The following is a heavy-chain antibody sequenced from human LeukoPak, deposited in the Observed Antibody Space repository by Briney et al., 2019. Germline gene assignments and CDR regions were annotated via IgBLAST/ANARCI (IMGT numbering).Heavy chain of an antibody. CDR1: GGSISNSY. CDR2: IYNSGST. J-gene: IGHJ6*03. CDR3: ASCGGNCDPYYRYYMDV. Sequence: SETLSLTCTASGGSISNSYWSWIRQPAGKGLEWIGLIYNSGSTKSNPSLKSRVTMSVDTSKNQFSLKLSSVTAADTAVYYCASCGGNCDPYYRYYMDVWGKGATVTVSS. V-gene: IGHV4-4*07. D-gene: IGHD2-21*01.